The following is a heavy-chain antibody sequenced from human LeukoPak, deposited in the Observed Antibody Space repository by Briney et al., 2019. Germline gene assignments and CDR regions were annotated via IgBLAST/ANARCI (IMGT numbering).Heavy chain of an antibody. V-gene: IGHV1-69*01. D-gene: IGHD1-7*01. CDR3: AREGGWNYVLDY. CDR2: IIPIFGTA. J-gene: IGHJ4*02. CDR1: GGTFSSYA. Sequence: ASVKVSCKASGGTFSSYAISWVRQAPGQGLEWMGGIIPIFGTANYAQKFQGRVTITADESTSTAYMELSSLRSEDTAVYYCAREGGWNYVLDYWGQGIPVTVSS.